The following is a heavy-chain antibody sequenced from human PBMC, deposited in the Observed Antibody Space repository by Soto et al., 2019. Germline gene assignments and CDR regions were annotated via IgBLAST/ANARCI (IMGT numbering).Heavy chain of an antibody. CDR1: GAFLRSNIDS. Sequence: SETLSVTCTVSGAFLRSNIDSWSWIRQAPGKGLEWIGSIYYSGSTNYIPSLQSRMTISLDASKNQLSLRLRSVTAADTAVYLCAWIDTIGYYPTSPFVKDYCGQGTLVTVSS. CDR3: AWIDTIGYYPTSPFVKDY. CDR2: IYYSGST. D-gene: IGHD3-22*01. J-gene: IGHJ4*02. V-gene: IGHV4-61*01.